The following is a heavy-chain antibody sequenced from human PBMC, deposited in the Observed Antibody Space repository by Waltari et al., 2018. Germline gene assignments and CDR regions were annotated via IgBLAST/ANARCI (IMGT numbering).Heavy chain of an antibody. Sequence: TLSLTCAVSGYSISSGYYWGWIRQPPGKGLEWIGSIYHSGSTYYNPSLKSRVTISVDTSKNQFSLQLSSVTAADTAVYYCASSLGWFGEFNFEYGGQGTLVTVSS. CDR1: GYSISSGYY. CDR3: ASSLGWFGEFNFEY. CDR2: IYHSGST. J-gene: IGHJ4*02. V-gene: IGHV4-38-2*01. D-gene: IGHD3-10*01.